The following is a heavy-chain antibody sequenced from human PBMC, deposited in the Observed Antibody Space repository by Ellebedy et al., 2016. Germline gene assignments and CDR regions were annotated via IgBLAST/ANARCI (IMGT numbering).Heavy chain of an antibody. Sequence: SETLSLXXTVSGGSISSYYWSWIRQPPGKGLEWIGYIYYSGSTNYNPSLKSRVTISVDTSKNQFSLKLSSVTAADTAVYYCARARNELDYWGQGTLVTVSS. V-gene: IGHV4-59*13. CDR1: GGSISSYY. CDR2: IYYSGST. J-gene: IGHJ4*02. D-gene: IGHD1-1*01. CDR3: ARARNELDY.